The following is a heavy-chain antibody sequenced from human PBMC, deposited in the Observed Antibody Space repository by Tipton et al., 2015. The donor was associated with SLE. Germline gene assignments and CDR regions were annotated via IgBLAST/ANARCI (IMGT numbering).Heavy chain of an antibody. CDR1: GGSISSSSYY. CDR2: IYYSGST. J-gene: IGHJ5*02. CDR3: ARQRLGYDSCNWFDP. Sequence: TLSLTCTVSGGSISSSSYYWGWIRQPPGKGLEWIGSIYYSGSTYYNPSLKSRVTISVDTSKNQFSLKLSSVTAADTAVYYCARQRLGYDSCNWFDPWGQGTLVTVSS. D-gene: IGHD3-3*01. V-gene: IGHV4-39*01.